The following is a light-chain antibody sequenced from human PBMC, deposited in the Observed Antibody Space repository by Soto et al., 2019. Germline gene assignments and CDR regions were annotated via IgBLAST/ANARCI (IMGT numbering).Light chain of an antibody. V-gene: IGLV2-8*01. J-gene: IGLJ1*01. CDR1: SSDVGGYNC. Sequence: QSALTQPPSASGSPGQSVAIPCTGTSSDVGGYNCVSWYQQHPGKAPKLMIYEVNKRPSGVPDRFSGSKSGNTASLTVSGLQAEDEADYYCSSYAGSSNVFGTGTKLTVL. CDR2: EVN. CDR3: SSYAGSSNV.